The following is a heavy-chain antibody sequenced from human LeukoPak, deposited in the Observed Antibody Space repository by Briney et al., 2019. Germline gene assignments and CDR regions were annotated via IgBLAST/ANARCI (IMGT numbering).Heavy chain of an antibody. Sequence: ASVKVSCKASGYTFTSYGISWVRQAPGQGLEWMGWINAYNGNTNYAQKLQGRVTMTTDTSTSTAYMELRSLRSDDTAVYYCARDLLCETYDILTGYYRYAFDYWGQGTLVTVSS. CDR1: GYTFTSYG. CDR2: INAYNGNT. CDR3: ARDLLCETYDILTGYYRYAFDY. D-gene: IGHD3-9*01. J-gene: IGHJ4*02. V-gene: IGHV1-18*01.